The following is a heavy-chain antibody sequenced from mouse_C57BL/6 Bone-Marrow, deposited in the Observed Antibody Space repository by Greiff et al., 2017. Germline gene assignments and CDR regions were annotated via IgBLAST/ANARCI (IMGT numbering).Heavy chain of an antibody. D-gene: IGHD1-1*01. Sequence: VQLQQPGAELVRPGTSVKLSCKASGYTFTSYWMHWVKQRPGQGLEWIGVIDPSDSYTSYNQKFKGKATLTVDTSSSTAYMQLSSLTSEDSAVYYCARYYYYGSSYDAMDYWGQGTSVTVSS. CDR1: GYTFTSYW. J-gene: IGHJ4*01. CDR2: IDPSDSYT. CDR3: ARYYYYGSSYDAMDY. V-gene: IGHV1-59*01.